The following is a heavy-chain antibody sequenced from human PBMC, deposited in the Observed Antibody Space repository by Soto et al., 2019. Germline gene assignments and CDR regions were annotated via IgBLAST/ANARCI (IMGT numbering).Heavy chain of an antibody. J-gene: IGHJ4*02. CDR1: GGSISTSDYY. V-gene: IGHV4-39*01. D-gene: IGHD3-16*02. CDR3: VRGYPWVGFDH. CDR2: IYYSGSA. Sequence: QLQLQESGPGLVKPSETLSLTCTVSGGSISTSDYYWGWIRQPPGKGLEWIGNIYYSGSASYNPSLKSRVAIPIDTSKNQCSLKLSSVTAADTALYYCVRGYPWVGFDHWAQGTLVTVSS.